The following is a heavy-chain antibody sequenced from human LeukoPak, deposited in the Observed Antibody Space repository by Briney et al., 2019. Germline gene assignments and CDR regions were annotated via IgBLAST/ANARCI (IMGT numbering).Heavy chain of an antibody. Sequence: GGSLRLSCAASGFTFDDYAMHWVRQAPGKGLEWVSGISWNSGSIGYADSVKGRFTISRDNAKNSLYLQMNSLRAEDTALYYCAKDIVAAGRSYYYYMDVWGKGTTVTVSS. CDR2: ISWNSGSI. J-gene: IGHJ6*03. D-gene: IGHD6-13*01. V-gene: IGHV3-9*01. CDR3: AKDIVAAGRSYYYYMDV. CDR1: GFTFDDYA.